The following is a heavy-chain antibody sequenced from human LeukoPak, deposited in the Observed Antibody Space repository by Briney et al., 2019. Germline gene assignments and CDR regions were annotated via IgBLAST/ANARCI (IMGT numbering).Heavy chain of an antibody. J-gene: IGHJ4*02. V-gene: IGHV3-30*18. CDR1: GFTLSSYG. CDR2: ISYDGSDK. D-gene: IGHD5-12*01. CDR3: AKESDSGYDLDY. Sequence: GGSLRLSCAVSGFTLSSYGMHCVRQPPGKGLEWVEVISYDGSDKYYPDSVKGRFTISRDNSKNSLYLQMNSLRAEDTAVYYCAKESDSGYDLDYWGQGTLVTVSS.